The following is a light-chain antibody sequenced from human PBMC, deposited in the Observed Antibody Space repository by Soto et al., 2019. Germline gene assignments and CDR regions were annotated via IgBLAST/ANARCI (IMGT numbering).Light chain of an antibody. CDR2: AVS. CDR1: QSVSSN. J-gene: IGKJ1*01. CDR3: LQHNKVPLT. V-gene: IGKV3-15*01. Sequence: EIMMTQSPGTLSASPGERATLSCRASQSVSSNLAWYQQKPGQAPRLLIYAVSTRATGIPARFSGSGSGTEFTLTFISLQSEDFSVYYCLQHNKVPLTFGQGTKVEIQ.